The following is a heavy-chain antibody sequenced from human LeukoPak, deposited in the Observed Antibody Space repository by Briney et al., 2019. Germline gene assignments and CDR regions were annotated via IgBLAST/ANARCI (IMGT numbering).Heavy chain of an antibody. J-gene: IGHJ4*02. Sequence: PSQTLALTCTVSGDSISSRDYHWNWIRQPAGKGLEWIGRIYDSGSAKYNPSLESRVTISVDTSKNQFSLKLSSVTAADTAVYYCARDRDDGSGSHTGDYWGQGTLVTVSS. CDR2: IYDSGSA. V-gene: IGHV4-61*02. CDR1: GDSISSRDYH. D-gene: IGHD3-10*01. CDR3: ARDRDDGSGSHTGDY.